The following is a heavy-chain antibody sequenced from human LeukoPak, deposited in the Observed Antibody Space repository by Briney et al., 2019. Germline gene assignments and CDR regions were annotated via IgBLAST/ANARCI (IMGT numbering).Heavy chain of an antibody. CDR3: AKGVRGTANWFDP. Sequence: ASVKVSCKAAGGTFSSYAISWVRQAPRQGLEWMGGIIPIFGTANYAQKFQGRVTITTDESTSTAYVELSSLRSEDTAVYYCAKGVRGTANWFDPWGQGTLVTVSS. CDR1: GGTFSSYA. D-gene: IGHD3-10*01. J-gene: IGHJ5*02. CDR2: IIPIFGTA. V-gene: IGHV1-69*05.